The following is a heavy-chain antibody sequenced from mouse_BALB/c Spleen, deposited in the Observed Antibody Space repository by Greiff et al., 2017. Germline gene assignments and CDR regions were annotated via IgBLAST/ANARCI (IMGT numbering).Heavy chain of an antibody. J-gene: IGHJ2*01. Sequence: VQLKESGPGLVKPSQSLSLTCTVTGYSITSDYAWNWIRQFPGNKLEWMGYISYSVSTSYNPSLKSRISITRDTSKNQFFLQLNSVTTEDTATYYCARSGVRREYYFDYWGQGTTLTVSS. CDR1: GYSITSDYA. CDR2: ISYSVST. D-gene: IGHD2-14*01. V-gene: IGHV3-2*02. CDR3: ARSGVRREYYFDY.